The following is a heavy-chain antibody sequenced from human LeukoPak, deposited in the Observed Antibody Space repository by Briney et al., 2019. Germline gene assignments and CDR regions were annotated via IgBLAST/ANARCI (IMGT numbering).Heavy chain of an antibody. V-gene: IGHV1-2*02. J-gene: IGHJ4*02. Sequence: ASVKVSCKASGYTFTGYYMHWVRQAPGQGLERMGWINPNSGGTNYAQKFQGRVTMTRDTSISTAYMEVSRLRSDDTAVYYCARSPDILTGENFDYWGQGTLVTVSS. CDR2: INPNSGGT. D-gene: IGHD3-9*01. CDR3: ARSPDILTGENFDY. CDR1: GYTFTGYY.